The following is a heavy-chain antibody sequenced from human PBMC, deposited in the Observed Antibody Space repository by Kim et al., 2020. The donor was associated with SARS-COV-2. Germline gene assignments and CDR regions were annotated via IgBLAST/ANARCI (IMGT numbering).Heavy chain of an antibody. J-gene: IGHJ4*02. CDR3: ARDRYFDY. V-gene: IGHV4-59*01. Sequence: GSTNHTPHPMSRVPISVDTSKNQFSLKLSSVTAADTAVYYCARDRYFDYWGQGTLVTVSS. CDR2: GST.